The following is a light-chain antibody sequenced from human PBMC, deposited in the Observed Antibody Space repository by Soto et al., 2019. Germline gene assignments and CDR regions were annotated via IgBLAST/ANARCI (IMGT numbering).Light chain of an antibody. CDR1: QSVSSSY. CDR2: GAS. CDR3: QQRSKWPPT. V-gene: IGKV3D-20*02. J-gene: IGKJ4*01. Sequence: EIVLTQSPGTLSLSPGERATLSCRASQSVSSSYLAWYQQKPDQAPRLLIYGASSRATGIPDRFSGSGSGTDFTLTISSLEPEDFAVYYCQQRSKWPPTFGGGTKVDIK.